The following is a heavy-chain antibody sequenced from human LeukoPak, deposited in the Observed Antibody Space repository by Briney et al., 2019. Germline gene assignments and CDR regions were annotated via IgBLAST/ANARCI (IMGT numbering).Heavy chain of an antibody. V-gene: IGHV4-39*01. Sequence: SETLSLTCTVSGGSISSSSYYWGWIRQPPGKGLEWIGSIYYSGSTYYNPSLKSLVTISVDTSKNQFSLKLSSVTAADTAVYYCASLYCSGGSCYYYGMDVWGQGTTVTVSS. J-gene: IGHJ6*02. D-gene: IGHD2-15*01. CDR1: GGSISSSSYY. CDR2: IYYSGST. CDR3: ASLYCSGGSCYYYGMDV.